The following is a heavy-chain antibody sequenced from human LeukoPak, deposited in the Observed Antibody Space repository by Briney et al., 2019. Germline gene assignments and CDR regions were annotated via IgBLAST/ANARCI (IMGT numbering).Heavy chain of an antibody. CDR1: GFTFSSYG. J-gene: IGHJ4*02. Sequence: GGSLRLSCAASGFTFSSYGMHWVRQAPGKGLEWVAFIRYDGSNKYYADSVKGRFTISRDNSKNTLYLQMNSLRAEDTAVYYCVKYHYDSAYYHLDYWGQGTLVTVSS. D-gene: IGHD3-22*01. V-gene: IGHV3-30*02. CDR2: IRYDGSNK. CDR3: VKYHYDSAYYHLDY.